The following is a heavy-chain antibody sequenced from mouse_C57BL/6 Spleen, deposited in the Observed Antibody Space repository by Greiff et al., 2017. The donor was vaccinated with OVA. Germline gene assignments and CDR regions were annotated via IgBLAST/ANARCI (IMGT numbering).Heavy chain of an antibody. V-gene: IGHV5-17*01. D-gene: IGHD2-3*01. Sequence: EVQLQESGGGLVKPGGSLKLSCAASGFTFSDYGMHWVRQAPEKGLEWVAYISSGSSTIYYADTVKGRFTISRDNAKNTLFLQMTSLRSEDTAMYYCARGIYDGYSWFAYWGQGTLVTVSA. CDR1: GFTFSDYG. CDR2: ISSGSSTI. CDR3: ARGIYDGYSWFAY. J-gene: IGHJ3*01.